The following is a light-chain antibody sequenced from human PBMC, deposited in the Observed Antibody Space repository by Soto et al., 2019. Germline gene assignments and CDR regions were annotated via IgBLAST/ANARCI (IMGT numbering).Light chain of an antibody. CDR1: QSLHTY. J-gene: IGKJ5*01. Sequence: VLTQSPATLSSSPGERATLSCRASQSLHTYLAWYQQRPGQAPSLLIYDETSRATDIPPSLSGSGSGTDFTLTISSREAEDFAVYYCQQRGHWPPLIFGQGTRLE. CDR2: DET. V-gene: IGKV3-11*01. CDR3: QQRGHWPPLI.